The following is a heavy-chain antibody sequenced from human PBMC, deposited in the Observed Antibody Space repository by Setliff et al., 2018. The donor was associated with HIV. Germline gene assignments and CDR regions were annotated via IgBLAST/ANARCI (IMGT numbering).Heavy chain of an antibody. D-gene: IGHD2-15*01. CDR1: GGSIRSTSYY. J-gene: IGHJ4*02. CDR2: IYYSGST. Sequence: PSETLSLTCSVSGGSIRSTSYYWGWIRQPPGKGLEWIGSIYYSGSTYYNPSLKSRVTISVDTSKNQFSLKLSSVTAADTAVYYCARHPTYCSGGSCYRGRGYYFDYWGQGTLVTVSS. V-gene: IGHV4-39*01. CDR3: ARHPTYCSGGSCYRGRGYYFDY.